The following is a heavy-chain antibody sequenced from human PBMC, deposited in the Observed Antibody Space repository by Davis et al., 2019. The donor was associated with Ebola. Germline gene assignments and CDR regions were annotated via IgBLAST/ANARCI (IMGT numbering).Heavy chain of an antibody. J-gene: IGHJ4*02. CDR2: IDNTGTVT. D-gene: IGHD2-21*01. Sequence: GESLKISCAASGFSFSNSWMHWVRQAPGEGLVWVSRIDNTGTVTNYADSVKGRFTISRDNAKDTLFLQMNSLRAEDTAVYYYVRGFLLNYFDSWGQGTLVTVSS. CDR1: GFSFSNSW. CDR3: VRGFLLNYFDS. V-gene: IGHV3-74*01.